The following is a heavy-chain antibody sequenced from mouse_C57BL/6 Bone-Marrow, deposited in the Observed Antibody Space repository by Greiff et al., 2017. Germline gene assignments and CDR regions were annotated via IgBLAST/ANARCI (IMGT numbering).Heavy chain of an antibody. J-gene: IGHJ4*01. D-gene: IGHD1-1*01. V-gene: IGHV1-82*01. Sequence: VQLVESGPELVKPGASVKISCKASGYAFSSSWMNWVKQRPGKGLEWIGRIYPGDGDTNNNGKFKGKATLTADKSSSTAYMQLSSLTSEDSAVYFCARPHYYGSSYNYAMDYWGQGTSVTVAS. CDR3: ARPHYYGSSYNYAMDY. CDR2: IYPGDGDT. CDR1: GYAFSSSW.